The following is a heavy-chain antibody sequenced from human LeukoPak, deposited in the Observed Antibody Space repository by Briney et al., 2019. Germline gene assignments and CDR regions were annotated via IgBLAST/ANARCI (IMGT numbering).Heavy chain of an antibody. CDR1: GGSISSSSYY. CDR3: AGDSDYDSRQFDY. V-gene: IGHV4-39*07. D-gene: IGHD3-22*01. J-gene: IGHJ4*02. CDR2: IYYSGST. Sequence: PSETLSLTCTVSGGSISSSSYYWGWIRQPPGKGLEWIGSIYYSGSTYYNPSLKSRVTISVDTSKNQFSLKLSSVTAADTAVYYCAGDSDYDSRQFDYWGQGTLVTVSS.